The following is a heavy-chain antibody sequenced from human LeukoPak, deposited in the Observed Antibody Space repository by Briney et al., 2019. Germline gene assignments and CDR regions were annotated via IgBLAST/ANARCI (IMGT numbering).Heavy chain of an antibody. CDR2: IFYSGST. CDR3: ARESYDWFDP. Sequence: PSETLSLTCTVSGGSISNYYWTWIRQPPGKGLEWIGYIFYSGSTNYNPSLKRRVTISVDTSKNQFSLKLSSVTAADTAVYYCARESYDWFDPWGQGTLVTVSS. CDR1: GGSISNYY. D-gene: IGHD3-10*01. V-gene: IGHV4-59*01. J-gene: IGHJ5*02.